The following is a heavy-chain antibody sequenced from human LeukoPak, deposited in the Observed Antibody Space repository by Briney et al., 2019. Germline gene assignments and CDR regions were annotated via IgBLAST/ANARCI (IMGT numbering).Heavy chain of an antibody. D-gene: IGHD3-10*01. V-gene: IGHV3-23*01. CDR3: AKDLKPYYYGSGSYYSISPFDY. Sequence: GESLRLSCAASGFTFSSYAMSWVRQAPGKGLEWVSAISGSGGSTYYADSVKGRFTISRDNSKNTLYLQMNSLRAEDTAVYYCAKDLKPYYYGSGSYYSISPFDYWGQGTLVTVSS. J-gene: IGHJ4*02. CDR1: GFTFSSYA. CDR2: ISGSGGST.